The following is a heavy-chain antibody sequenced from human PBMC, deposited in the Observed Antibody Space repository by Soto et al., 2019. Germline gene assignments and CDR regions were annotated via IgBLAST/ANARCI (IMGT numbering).Heavy chain of an antibody. V-gene: IGHV4-4*02. J-gene: IGHJ5*02. CDR3: ARVLRGWFDP. CDR1: GGSITSANW. Sequence: TLSLTCAVSGGSITSANWWTWVRQPPGGGLEWIGEISHSGITNYKASLKSRVTMSVDKTKNDVSLKLTSVTAADTAVYYCARVLRGWFDPWGQGTPVTVSS. CDR2: ISHSGIT.